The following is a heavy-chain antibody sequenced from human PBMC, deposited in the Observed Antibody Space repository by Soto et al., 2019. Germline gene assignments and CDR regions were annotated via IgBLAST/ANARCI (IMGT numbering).Heavy chain of an antibody. V-gene: IGHV4-34*01. CDR3: ARLFRQGGTMFWWSIPPNYYYDMDV. D-gene: IGHD3-10*02. J-gene: IGHJ6*02. CDR1: GGSFGDYY. Sequence: PSETLSLTCAVYGGSFGDYYWSWVRQPPGNGLEWIGEINHSGSTNYNPSLKSRVAISVDTSKNQFSLKLSSVTAADTAVYYCARLFRQGGTMFWWSIPPNYYYDMDVWGQGTTVTVSS. CDR2: INHSGST.